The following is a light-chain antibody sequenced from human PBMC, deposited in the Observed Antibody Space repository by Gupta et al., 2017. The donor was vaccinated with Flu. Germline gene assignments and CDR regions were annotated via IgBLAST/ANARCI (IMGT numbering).Light chain of an antibody. V-gene: IGKV3-11*01. CDR1: QSGSSS. CDR3: QQRCSWPLT. Sequence: SIMSMTPGERGTMPCNACQSGSSSLHWYQQRPGQATRLLIYDASDRAAGVPARFSGSGSGTDFTLTISSLESEDFAVYYCQQRCSWPLTFGQGTKLEIK. CDR2: DAS. J-gene: IGKJ2*01.